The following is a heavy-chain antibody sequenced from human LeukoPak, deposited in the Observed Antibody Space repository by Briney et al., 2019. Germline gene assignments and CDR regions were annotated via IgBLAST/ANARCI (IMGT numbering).Heavy chain of an antibody. V-gene: IGHV1-69*06. J-gene: IGHJ4*02. Sequence: SVKVSCKASVGTFSSYAISWVRQAPGQGLEWMGGSIPIFGTANYAQKFQGRVTITAGKSTSTAYMEPSSLRSEDLAVYYCARDYYGSGSYYSYWGQGTLVTVSS. CDR3: ARDYYGSGSYYSY. CDR2: SIPIFGTA. D-gene: IGHD3-10*01. CDR1: VGTFSSYA.